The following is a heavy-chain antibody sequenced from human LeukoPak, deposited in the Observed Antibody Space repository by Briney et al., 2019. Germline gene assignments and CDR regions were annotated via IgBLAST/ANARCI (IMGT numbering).Heavy chain of an antibody. D-gene: IGHD6-19*01. CDR2: INPNGGGT. Sequence: GASVKVSCKASGGTFSSYAISWVRQAPGQGLEWMGIINPNGGGTNYAQKSQGRVTMTRDMSTSTVYMELSSLRSEDTAVYYCARGYSSGLMDVWGKGTTITVSS. CDR1: GGTFSSYA. CDR3: ARGYSSGLMDV. V-gene: IGHV1-46*01. J-gene: IGHJ6*04.